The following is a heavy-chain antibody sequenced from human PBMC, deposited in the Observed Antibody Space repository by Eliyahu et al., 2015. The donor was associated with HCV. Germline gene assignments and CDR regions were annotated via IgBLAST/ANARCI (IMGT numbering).Heavy chain of an antibody. CDR2: INPNTGSI. CDR3: ARLSPPRVLVATWPPTSDYGLDV. V-gene: IGHV1-46*01. J-gene: IGHJ6*02. CDR1: EYTFIDYY. Sequence: QVQLVQSGVEVKRPGASVKVSCKAFEYTFIDYYIHWVRQAPGQGLEWMGIINPNTGSISYAQQFQGRVTMTRDTSTSTVYMELSSLRSEDTAVYYCARLSPPRVLVATWPPTSDYGLDVWGQGTTVTVFS. D-gene: IGHD5-12*01.